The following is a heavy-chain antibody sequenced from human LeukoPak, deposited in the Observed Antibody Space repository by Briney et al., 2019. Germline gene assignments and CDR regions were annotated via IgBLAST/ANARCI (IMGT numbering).Heavy chain of an antibody. CDR2: LSGSGGGT. V-gene: IGHV3-23*01. CDR3: AKDSSGWYLPEYFQH. J-gene: IGHJ1*01. D-gene: IGHD6-19*01. Sequence: PGGSLRLSCTAPGFTFTNYAMNWVRQAPGKGLDWVSALSGSGGGTYYADSVKGRFTISRDNSKNTLYLQMNSLRAEDTAVYYCAKDSSGWYLPEYFQHWGQGTLVTVSS. CDR1: GFTFTNYA.